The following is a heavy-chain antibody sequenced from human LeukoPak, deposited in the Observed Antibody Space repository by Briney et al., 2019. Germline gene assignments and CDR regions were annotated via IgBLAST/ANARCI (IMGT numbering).Heavy chain of an antibody. V-gene: IGHV3-48*03. CDR2: ISSSSSTI. Sequence: QPGGSLRLSCAASGFTFRSYEMNWVRQAPGKGLEWVSYISSSSSTIYYSDSLKGRFTISRDNAKNSLYLQMNSLRAEDTALYYCARDRTYSSSSYNGGRDYFDYWGQGTLVTVSS. J-gene: IGHJ4*02. D-gene: IGHD6-6*01. CDR3: ARDRTYSSSSYNGGRDYFDY. CDR1: GFTFRSYE.